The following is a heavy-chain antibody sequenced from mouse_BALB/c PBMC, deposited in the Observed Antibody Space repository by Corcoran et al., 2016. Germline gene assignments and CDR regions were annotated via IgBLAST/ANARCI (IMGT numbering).Heavy chain of an antibody. CDR1: GYTFTDYN. Sequence: EVLLQQSGPELVKPGASVKIPCKASGYTFTDYNMDWVKQSHGKSLEWIGDINPNNGGTIYNQKFKGKATLTVDKSSSTAYIERRSLTSEDTAVYYCARSPYYYGSSYDAMDYWGQGTSVTVSS. V-gene: IGHV1-18*01. D-gene: IGHD1-1*01. CDR3: ARSPYYYGSSYDAMDY. CDR2: INPNNGGT. J-gene: IGHJ4*01.